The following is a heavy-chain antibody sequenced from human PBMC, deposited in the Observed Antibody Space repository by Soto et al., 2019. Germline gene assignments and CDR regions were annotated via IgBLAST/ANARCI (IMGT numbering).Heavy chain of an antibody. D-gene: IGHD3-10*01. CDR3: ARGHPPLRGVIITSLGYYMDV. V-gene: IGHV4-34*01. Sequence: SQTLSLTCAVYGGSFSGYYWSWIRQPPGKGLEWIGEINHSGSTNYNPSLKSRVTISVDTSKNQFSLKLSSVTAADTAVYSCARGHPPLRGVIITSLGYYMDVWGKGTTVTVSS. CDR1: GGSFSGYY. J-gene: IGHJ6*03. CDR2: INHSGST.